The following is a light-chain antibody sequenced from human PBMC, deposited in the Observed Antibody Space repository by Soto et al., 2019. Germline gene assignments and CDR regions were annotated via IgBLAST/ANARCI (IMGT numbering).Light chain of an antibody. J-gene: IGLJ2*01. V-gene: IGLV2-14*03. CDR2: DVN. Sequence: QSVLTQPASVSGSPGQSITISCTGTSSDIGAYNFVSWYQQHPGKAPKLMLYDVNIRPSGVSNRFSGSKSGNTASLTISGLQAEDEADYDCTSWTTSTTMIFGGGTQQTVL. CDR1: SSDIGAYNF. CDR3: TSWTTSTTMI.